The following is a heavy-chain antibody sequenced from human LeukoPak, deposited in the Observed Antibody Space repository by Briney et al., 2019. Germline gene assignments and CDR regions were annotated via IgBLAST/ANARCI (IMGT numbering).Heavy chain of an antibody. J-gene: IGHJ6*02. CDR2: ISYDGSNK. CDR1: GFTFSSYG. D-gene: IGHD3-3*01. Sequence: GGSLRLSCAASGFTFSSYGMHWVRQAPGKGLEWVAVISYDGSNKYYADSVKGRFTISRDNSKNTLYLQMNSLRTEDTALYYCAKDILRWRHRGEGSYGMDVWGQGTTVTVSS. CDR3: AKDILRWRHRGEGSYGMDV. V-gene: IGHV3-30*18.